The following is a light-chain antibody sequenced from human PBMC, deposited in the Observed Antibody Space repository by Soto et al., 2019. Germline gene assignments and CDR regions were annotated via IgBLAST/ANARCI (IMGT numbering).Light chain of an antibody. CDR1: QSVDGY. Sequence: EVVMTQSPGTWAVSLGESCTRSCRVSQSVDGYLAWYQQKPGQAPRLLLYGASTRATGVTARFRGGGSGTEFTLTISSLQSEDSAVYYCQQYHKWPPITFGQGTRLEIK. J-gene: IGKJ5*01. CDR2: GAS. CDR3: QQYHKWPPIT. V-gene: IGKV3-15*01.